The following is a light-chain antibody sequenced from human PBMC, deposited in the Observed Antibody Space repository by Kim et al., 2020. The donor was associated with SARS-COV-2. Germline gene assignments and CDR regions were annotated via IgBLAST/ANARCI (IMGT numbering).Light chain of an antibody. CDR1: QSISLF. Sequence: VGGSVTVSCRASQSISLFLNWYQHKPGKDPTLLIYSASSLHSGVPSRFSGGGSGTDFTLTITSLQPEDFATYYYQQSYITPITFGQGTRLEIK. J-gene: IGKJ5*01. CDR2: SAS. CDR3: QQSYITPIT. V-gene: IGKV1-39*01.